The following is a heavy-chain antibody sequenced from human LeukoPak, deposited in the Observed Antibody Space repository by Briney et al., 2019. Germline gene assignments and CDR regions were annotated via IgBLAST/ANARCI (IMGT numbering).Heavy chain of an antibody. J-gene: IGHJ4*02. V-gene: IGHV1-18*01. CDR2: ISAYNGNT. CDR1: GVTFSTYA. Sequence: ASVKVSCKASGVTFSTYAISWVRQAPGQGLEWMGWISAYNGNTNYAQKLQGRVTMTTDTSTSTAYMELRSLRSDDTAVYYCARVLRHVGATSSPPRYWGQGTLVTVSS. D-gene: IGHD1-26*01. CDR3: ARVLRHVGATSSPPRY.